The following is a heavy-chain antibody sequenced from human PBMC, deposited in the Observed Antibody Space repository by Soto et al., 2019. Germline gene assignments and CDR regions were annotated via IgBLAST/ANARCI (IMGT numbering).Heavy chain of an antibody. CDR3: ARDRSSTSYFDY. Sequence: LSLTCTVSGGSISSGGYYWSWIRQHPGKGLEWIGYIYYSGSTYYNPSLKSRVTISVDTSKNQFSLKLSSVTAADTAVYYCARDRSSTSYFDYWGQGTLVTVSS. D-gene: IGHD2-2*01. CDR2: IYYSGST. J-gene: IGHJ4*02. CDR1: GGSISSGGYY. V-gene: IGHV4-31*03.